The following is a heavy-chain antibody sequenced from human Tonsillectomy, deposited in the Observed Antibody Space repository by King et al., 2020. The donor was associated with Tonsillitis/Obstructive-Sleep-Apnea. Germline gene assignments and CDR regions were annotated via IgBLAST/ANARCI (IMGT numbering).Heavy chain of an antibody. CDR1: GFTFDDCA. J-gene: IGHJ3*02. V-gene: IGHV3-9*01. CDR2: ISWNSDSI. D-gene: IGHD6-19*01. Sequence: VQLVESGGGLVQPGRSLRLSCAASGFTFDDCAMHWVRQAPGKGLEWVSGISWNSDSIGYADSVKGRYTISRDNAKNSLYLQMNSLRPEDTALYYCAKDSYPRSRGWYLDAFDIWGQGTMVTVSS. CDR3: AKDSYPRSRGWYLDAFDI.